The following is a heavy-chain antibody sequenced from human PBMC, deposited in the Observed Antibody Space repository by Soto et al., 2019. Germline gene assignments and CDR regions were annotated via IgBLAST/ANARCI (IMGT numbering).Heavy chain of an antibody. D-gene: IGHD2-21*02. J-gene: IGHJ6*02. CDR3: ARVAVVTRNYYYYGMDV. CDR2: IYYSGST. V-gene: IGHV4-59*12. Sequence: LSLTCTVSGGSISSYYWSWIRQPPGKGLEWIGYIYYSGSTNYNPSLKSRVTISVDTSKNQFSLKLSSVTAADTAVYYCARVAVVTRNYYYYGMDVWGQGTTVTVSS. CDR1: GGSISSYY.